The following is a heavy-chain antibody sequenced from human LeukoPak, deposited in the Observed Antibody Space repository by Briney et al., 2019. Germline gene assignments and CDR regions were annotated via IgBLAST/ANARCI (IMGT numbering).Heavy chain of an antibody. CDR3: ARGISNYVGSHGPQGFDY. CDR1: GFTFSSYS. Sequence: GGSLRLSCAASGFTFSSYSMNWVRQAPGKGLDWVSSISSSSSYIYYADSVKGRFTISRDNGKNSLYLQMNSLRAEDTAVYYCARGISNYVGSHGPQGFDYWGQGTLVTVSS. D-gene: IGHD4-11*01. J-gene: IGHJ4*02. CDR2: ISSSSSYI. V-gene: IGHV3-21*01.